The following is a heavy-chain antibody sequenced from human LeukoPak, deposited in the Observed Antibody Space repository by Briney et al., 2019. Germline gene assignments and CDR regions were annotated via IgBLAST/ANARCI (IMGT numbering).Heavy chain of an antibody. D-gene: IGHD2-2*02. CDR1: GGTFSSYA. CDR2: IIPIFGTA. V-gene: IGHV1-69*01. Sequence: SVKVSCKASGGTFSSYAISWVRQAPGQGLEWMGGIIPIFGTANYAQKFQGRVTITADESTSTAYMELSSLRSEDTAVYYCAGDSIGYCSSTSCYRFDYWGQGTLVTVSS. J-gene: IGHJ4*02. CDR3: AGDSIGYCSSTSCYRFDY.